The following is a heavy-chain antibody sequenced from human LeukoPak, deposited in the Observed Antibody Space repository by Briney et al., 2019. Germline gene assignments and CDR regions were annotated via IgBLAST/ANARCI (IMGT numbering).Heavy chain of an antibody. J-gene: IGHJ4*02. V-gene: IGHV1-46*01. CDR2: INPSGGST. D-gene: IGHD3-22*01. CDR3: ARPYYYDSSGYGGYYFDY. Sequence: GASVKVSCKASGYTFTSYYMHWVRQAPGQGLEWMGIINPSGGSTSYAQKFQGRVTMTRDTSTSTVYMELSSLRSEDTAVYYCARPYYYDSSGYGGYYFDYWGQGTLVTVSS. CDR1: GYTFTSYY.